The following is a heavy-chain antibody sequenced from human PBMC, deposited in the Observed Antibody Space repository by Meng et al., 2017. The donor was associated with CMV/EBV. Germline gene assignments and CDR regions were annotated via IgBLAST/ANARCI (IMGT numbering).Heavy chain of an antibody. V-gene: IGHV3-23*01. Sequence: GESLKISCAASGFTFSSYAMSWVRQAPGKGLEWVSAISGSGGSTYYADSVKGRFTITRDNSKNTLNLQMNSLRAEDTAVYYCAKLVLLWFGESLQRGADHDYWGQGTLVTVSS. CDR3: AKLVLLWFGESLQRGADHDY. CDR2: ISGSGGST. J-gene: IGHJ4*02. D-gene: IGHD3-10*01. CDR1: GFTFSSYA.